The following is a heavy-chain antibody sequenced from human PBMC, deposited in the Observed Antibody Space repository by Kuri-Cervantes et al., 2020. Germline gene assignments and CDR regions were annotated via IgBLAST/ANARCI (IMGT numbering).Heavy chain of an antibody. J-gene: IGHJ6*03. CDR3: ARDEVGNSSSWYAGYYYYMDV. D-gene: IGHD6-13*01. V-gene: IGHV1-69*05. CDR1: GGTFSSYA. Sequence: AVKVSCKASGGTFSSYAISWVRQAPGQGLEWMGGIIPIFGTANYAQKFQGRVTITTDESTSTAYMELSSLRSEDTAVYYCARDEVGNSSSWYAGYYYYMDVWGKGTTVTVSS. CDR2: IIPIFGTA.